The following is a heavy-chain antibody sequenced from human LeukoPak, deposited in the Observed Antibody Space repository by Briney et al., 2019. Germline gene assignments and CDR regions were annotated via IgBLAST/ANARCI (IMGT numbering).Heavy chain of an antibody. V-gene: IGHV4-59*04. CDR1: GAFISSYY. D-gene: IGHD3-22*01. CDR2: IYYSGTT. CDR3: ARMIGDDAFDI. J-gene: IGHJ3*02. Sequence: SETLSLTCTVSGAFISSYYWSWIRQPPGKGLEWIGTIYYSGTTYYNPSLKSRVTISVDTSRNQFSLKLSSVTATDTAVYYCARMIGDDAFDIWGQGTMVTVSS.